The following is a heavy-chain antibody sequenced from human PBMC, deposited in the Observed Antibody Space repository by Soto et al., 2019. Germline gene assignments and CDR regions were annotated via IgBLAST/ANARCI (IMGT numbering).Heavy chain of an antibody. J-gene: IGHJ4*02. V-gene: IGHV4-4*02. CDR1: GGSISSSNW. Sequence: QVQLQESGPGLVKPSGTLSLTCAVSGGSISSSNWWSWVRQPPGKGLEWIGEIYHSGSTNYNPSLKGRLTLSLXKSKNQFSLKLSSVTAADTAVYYCASLPATSEFDYWGQGTLVTVSS. D-gene: IGHD2-2*01. CDR3: ASLPATSEFDY. CDR2: IYHSGST.